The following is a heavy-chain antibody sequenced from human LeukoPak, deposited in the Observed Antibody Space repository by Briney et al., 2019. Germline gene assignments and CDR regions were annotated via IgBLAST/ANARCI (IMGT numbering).Heavy chain of an antibody. Sequence: GGSLRLSCAASGFTFRTSGMHWVRQAPGKGLEWVAFIQYHGRDKYYADSVKGRFTISRDNSKNTLYLQMNSLRAEDTAVYYCAKGGHGSGSYYWGQGTLVTVSS. V-gene: IGHV3-30*02. CDR2: IQYHGRDK. CDR1: GFTFRTSG. J-gene: IGHJ4*02. CDR3: AKGGHGSGSYY. D-gene: IGHD3-10*01.